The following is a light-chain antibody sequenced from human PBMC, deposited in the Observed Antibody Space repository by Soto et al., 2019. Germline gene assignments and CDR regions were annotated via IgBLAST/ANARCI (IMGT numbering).Light chain of an antibody. CDR1: QSVSSS. Sequence: EIVMTQSPATLSMSPGERATLSCRASQSVSSSLAWYVQKVGQAPRLLIYGASTRATGIPARFGGSGSGTEFTLTISSLQSEDFAVYYCQQYLNWPPKFGQGTKV. CDR3: QQYLNWPPK. J-gene: IGKJ1*01. CDR2: GAS. V-gene: IGKV3-15*01.